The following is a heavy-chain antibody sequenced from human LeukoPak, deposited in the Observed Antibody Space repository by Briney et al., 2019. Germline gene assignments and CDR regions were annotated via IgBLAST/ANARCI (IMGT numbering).Heavy chain of an antibody. CDR2: IFASGST. CDR1: GASISSGSYY. V-gene: IGHV4-61*02. Sequence: SETLSLTCTVSGASISSGSYYWNWIRQPAGKGLEWIGRIFASGSTNYNPSLKSRVTISLDTSKNQLSLKLSSVTAADTAVYYCARKEGYYYYYMDVWGKGTTVTISS. J-gene: IGHJ6*03. CDR3: ARKEGYYYYYMDV.